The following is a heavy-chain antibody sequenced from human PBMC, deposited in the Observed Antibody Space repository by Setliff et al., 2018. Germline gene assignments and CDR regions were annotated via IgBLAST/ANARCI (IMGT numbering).Heavy chain of an antibody. J-gene: IGHJ5*02. CDR2: IIPIFGTA. D-gene: IGHD6-19*01. CDR3: ARDAGKWLVLPNWFDP. Sequence: GASVKVSCKASGGTFSSYAISWVRQAPGQGLEWMGGIIPIFGTANYAQKFQGRVTITTDESTSTAYMELSSLRSDDTAVYYCARDAGKWLVLPNWFDPWGQGTLVTVSS. CDR1: GGTFSSYA. V-gene: IGHV1-69*05.